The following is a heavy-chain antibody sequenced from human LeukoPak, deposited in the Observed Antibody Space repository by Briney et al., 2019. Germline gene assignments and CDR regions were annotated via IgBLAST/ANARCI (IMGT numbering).Heavy chain of an antibody. Sequence: PGGSLRLSCAASGFTFSSYAMGWVRQAPGKGLEWVSAIRGSGGSTSYADSVKGRFTISRDNSENTLYLQINSLRAEDTAVYYCAKANYDSSAYYWSDWGQGTLVTVSS. CDR1: GFTFSSYA. D-gene: IGHD3-22*01. J-gene: IGHJ4*02. V-gene: IGHV3-23*01. CDR3: AKANYDSSAYYWSD. CDR2: IRGSGGST.